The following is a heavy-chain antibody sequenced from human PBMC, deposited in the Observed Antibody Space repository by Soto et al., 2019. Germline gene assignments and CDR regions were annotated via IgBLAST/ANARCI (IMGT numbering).Heavy chain of an antibody. V-gene: IGHV1-2*02. Sequence: QVQLVQSGAEVKKPGASVKVSCKASGYFFSGYHLHWVRQAPGQGLEWMGWMNSNSGSTKFAQKFQGRVTMTRDTSISTAYMELGRLRSDDTAVYYCARGDVPVAADYGMDVWGQVTTVTVSS. CDR3: ARGDVPVAADYGMDV. D-gene: IGHD6-19*01. CDR1: GYFFSGYH. J-gene: IGHJ6*01. CDR2: MNSNSGST.